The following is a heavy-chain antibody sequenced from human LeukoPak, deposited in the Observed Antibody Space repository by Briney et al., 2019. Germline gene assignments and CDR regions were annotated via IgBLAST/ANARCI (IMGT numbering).Heavy chain of an antibody. V-gene: IGHV4-39*01. CDR1: GGSISRSSYY. D-gene: IGHD6-19*01. Sequence: PSETLSLTCTVSGGSISRSSYYWGWIRQPPGKGLEWIGSIYYSGSTYYNPSLKSRVTISVDTSKNQFSLKLSSVTAADTAVYYCAPMYSSGWPRPNWFDPWGQGTLVTVSS. J-gene: IGHJ5*02. CDR3: APMYSSGWPRPNWFDP. CDR2: IYYSGST.